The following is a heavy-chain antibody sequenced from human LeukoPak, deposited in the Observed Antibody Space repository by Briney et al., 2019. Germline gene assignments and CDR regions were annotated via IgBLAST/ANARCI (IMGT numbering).Heavy chain of an antibody. CDR3: ARRAYYESSGSYDC. Sequence: GESLKISCKGSGYSFNSYWIGWVCQMPGKGLEWMGIIYPGDSNTRYSPSFQGQVTISADKSISTAYLQWNSLKASDTAMYYCARRAYYESSGSYDCWGQGTLVTVAS. CDR1: GYSFNSYW. J-gene: IGHJ4*02. D-gene: IGHD3-22*01. CDR2: IYPGDSNT. V-gene: IGHV5-51*01.